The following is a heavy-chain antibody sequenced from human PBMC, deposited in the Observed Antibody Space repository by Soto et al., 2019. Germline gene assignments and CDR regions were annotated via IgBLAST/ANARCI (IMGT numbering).Heavy chain of an antibody. D-gene: IGHD3-3*01. Sequence: SETLSLTCTVSGGSISNYFCNWIRQPAGKGLEWIGRTDNSGSTNYNPSLKSRITMSADTSRNQFSLKLNSVTAADTAVYYCARGGQDFWSGPFDYWGQGALVTAPQ. CDR2: TDNSGST. J-gene: IGHJ4*02. CDR1: GGSISNYF. CDR3: ARGGQDFWSGPFDY. V-gene: IGHV4-4*07.